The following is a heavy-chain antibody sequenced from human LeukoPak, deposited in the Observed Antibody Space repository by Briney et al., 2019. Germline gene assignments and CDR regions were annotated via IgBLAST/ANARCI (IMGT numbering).Heavy chain of an antibody. CDR1: GGSISSGDYY. V-gene: IGHV4-30-4*08. CDR3: ARAETGYQLLVGVVFSYNWFDP. CDR2: IYYSGST. Sequence: PSETLSLTCTVSGGSISSGDYYWSWIRQPPGKGLEWIGYIYYSGSTYYNPSLKSRVTISVDTSKNQFSLKLSSVTAADTAVYYCARAETGYQLLVGVVFSYNWFDPWGQGTLVTVSS. D-gene: IGHD2-2*01. J-gene: IGHJ5*02.